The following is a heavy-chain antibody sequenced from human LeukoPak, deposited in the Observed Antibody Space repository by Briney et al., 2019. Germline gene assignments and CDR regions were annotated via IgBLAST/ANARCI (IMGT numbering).Heavy chain of an antibody. V-gene: IGHV1-2*02. D-gene: IGHD2-15*01. CDR1: GYTFTGYY. CDR2: INPNSGDT. CDR3: ARVYSIRSFDY. J-gene: IGHJ4*02. Sequence: ASVKVSCQASGYTFTGYYMHWVRQAPGQGLEWMGWINPNSGDTNYAQKFQDRVTMTRDTSINTAYMELTRLTSDDTAVYYCARVYSIRSFDYWGQGTLVTVSS.